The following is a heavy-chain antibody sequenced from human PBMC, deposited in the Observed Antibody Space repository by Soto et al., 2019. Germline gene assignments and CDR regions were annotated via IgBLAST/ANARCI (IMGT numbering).Heavy chain of an antibody. D-gene: IGHD3-22*01. V-gene: IGHV1-69*06. Sequence: QVQLVQSGAEVKKPGSSVKVSCKASGGTFSSYAISWVRQAPGQGLEWMGGIIPIFGTANYAQKFQGRVTITADKSTSTAYMELSSLRSEDTAVYYSAGDLTYYYDSSGRNWFDPWGQGTLVTVSS. CDR3: AGDLTYYYDSSGRNWFDP. CDR2: IIPIFGTA. CDR1: GGTFSSYA. J-gene: IGHJ5*02.